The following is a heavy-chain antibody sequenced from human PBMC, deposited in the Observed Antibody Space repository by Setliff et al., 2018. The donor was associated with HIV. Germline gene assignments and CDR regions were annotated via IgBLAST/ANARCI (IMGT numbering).Heavy chain of an antibody. CDR2: ISAYTGHT. CDR3: ARLGSGWSDSYYYAMDI. D-gene: IGHD6-19*01. Sequence: GASVKVSCKASGYTFTSYGISWVRQAPGQGPEWMGWISAYTGHTDYAPRLLGRVTMTIDTSTSRAYMELRSLRSDDTAMYFCARLGSGWSDSYYYAMDIWGQGTTVTVSS. J-gene: IGHJ6*02. CDR1: GYTFTSYG. V-gene: IGHV1-18*01.